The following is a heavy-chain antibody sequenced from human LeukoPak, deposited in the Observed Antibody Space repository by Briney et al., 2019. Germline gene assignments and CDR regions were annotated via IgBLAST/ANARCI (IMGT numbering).Heavy chain of an antibody. D-gene: IGHD2-2*02. Sequence: SETLSLSCTVSGGSISSGGYYWSWIRQHPGKGLEWIGYIYYSGSTYYNPSLKSRVTISVDTSKNQFSLKLSSVTAADTAVYYCARYYCSSTSCYMGYWGQGTLVTVSP. CDR1: GGSISSGGYY. CDR2: IYYSGST. CDR3: ARYYCSSTSCYMGY. V-gene: IGHV4-31*03. J-gene: IGHJ4*02.